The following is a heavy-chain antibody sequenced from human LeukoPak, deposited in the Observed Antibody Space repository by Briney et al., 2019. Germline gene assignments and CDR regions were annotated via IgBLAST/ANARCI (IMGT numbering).Heavy chain of an antibody. Sequence: GGSLRLSCAASGFTFSSCWMNWVRQAPGKGLEWVANIKQDGSEKYYVDSVKGRFTISRDNSKNTLYLQMGSLRAEDMAVYYCARARGRGYSYGPEDYWGQGTLVTVSS. D-gene: IGHD5-18*01. CDR2: IKQDGSEK. CDR1: GFTFSSCW. V-gene: IGHV3-7*01. J-gene: IGHJ4*02. CDR3: ARARGRGYSYGPEDY.